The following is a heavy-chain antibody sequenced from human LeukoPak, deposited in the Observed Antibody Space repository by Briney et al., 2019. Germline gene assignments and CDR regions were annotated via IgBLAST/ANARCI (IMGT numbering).Heavy chain of an antibody. J-gene: IGHJ3*02. V-gene: IGHV3-30*03. CDR2: TSYDESNK. CDR1: GFTFSSYG. Sequence: GGSLRLSCAASGFTFSSYGMHWVRQAPGTGLEWISVTSYDESNKYYADSVKGRFTISRDNSRNMLYLQMNSLRAEDTAVYYCARTGTDAFDIWGQGTMVTVSS. D-gene: IGHD3-10*02. CDR3: ARTGTDAFDI.